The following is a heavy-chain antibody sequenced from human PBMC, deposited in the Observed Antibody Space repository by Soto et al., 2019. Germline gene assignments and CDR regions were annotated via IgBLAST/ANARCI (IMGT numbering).Heavy chain of an antibody. CDR1: GFTFSSYG. Sequence: SLRLSCAASGFTFSSYGMHWVRQAPGKGLEWVAVISYDGSNKYYADSVKGRFTISRDNSKNTLYLQMNSLRAEDTAVYYCAKMGGGYSQGFDYWGQGTLVTVSS. V-gene: IGHV3-30*18. CDR3: AKMGGGYSQGFDY. D-gene: IGHD5-18*01. CDR2: ISYDGSNK. J-gene: IGHJ4*02.